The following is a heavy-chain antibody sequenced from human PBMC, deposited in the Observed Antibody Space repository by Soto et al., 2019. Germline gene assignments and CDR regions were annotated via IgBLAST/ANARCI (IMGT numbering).Heavy chain of an antibody. J-gene: IGHJ6*02. CDR1: GGSVSSDSYS. D-gene: IGHD2-15*01. CDR3: ARRGGGNPAALYGMGV. V-gene: IGHV4-39*01. CDR2: IYSSENT. Sequence: PSETLSLTCTVSGGSVSSDSYSWGWIRQSPGKGLEWIATIYSSENTYYNPSLLSRVTISVDTSKNEFPLRLSSMTAADTAVYYCARRGGGNPAALYGMGVWGQGTTVTVSS.